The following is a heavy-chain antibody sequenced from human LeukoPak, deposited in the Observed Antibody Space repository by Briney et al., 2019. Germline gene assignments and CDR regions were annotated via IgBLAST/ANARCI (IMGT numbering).Heavy chain of an antibody. CDR3: ARGDLLADDWLLSSESFDY. CDR2: ISYDGSNK. V-gene: IGHV3-30*04. Sequence: PGGSLGLSCAASGLTFSSYAMHWVRQAPGKGLEWVAVISYDGSNKYYADSVKGRFTISRDNSKNTLYLQMNSLRAEDTAVYYCARGDLLADDWLLSSESFDYWGQGTLVTVSS. J-gene: IGHJ4*02. D-gene: IGHD3-9*01. CDR1: GLTFSSYA.